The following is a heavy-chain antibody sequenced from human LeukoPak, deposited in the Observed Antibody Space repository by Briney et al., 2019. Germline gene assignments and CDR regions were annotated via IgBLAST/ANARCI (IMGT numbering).Heavy chain of an antibody. CDR1: GFTFSNYG. Sequence: PGGTLRLSCAASGFTFSNYGMSWVRQAPGKGLEWIGEINHSGSTNYNPSLKSRVTISVDTSKNQFSLKLSSVTAADTAVYYCARGGNLYDYVWGSYRYMLGYYFDYWGQGTLVTVSS. CDR3: ARGGNLYDYVWGSYRYMLGYYFDY. J-gene: IGHJ4*02. D-gene: IGHD3-16*02. V-gene: IGHV4-34*01. CDR2: INHSGST.